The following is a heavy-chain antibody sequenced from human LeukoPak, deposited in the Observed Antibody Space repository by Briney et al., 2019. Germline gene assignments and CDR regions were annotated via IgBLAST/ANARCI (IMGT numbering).Heavy chain of an antibody. CDR2: IFGAGTT. V-gene: IGHV3-53*01. J-gene: IGHJ4*02. Sequence: PGGSLRLSCAASGFTLSGDYMSWVRQAPGKGLEWVSVIFGAGTTYYADSVKGRFTISRDNSKNTLYLQMNSLRAGDTAVYYCARDGIFDFWGQGTLVTVSS. CDR1: GFTLSGDY. CDR3: ARDGIFDF.